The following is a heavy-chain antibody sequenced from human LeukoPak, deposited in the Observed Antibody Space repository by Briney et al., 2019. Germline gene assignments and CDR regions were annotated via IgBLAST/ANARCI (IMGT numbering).Heavy chain of an antibody. CDR2: INGDGSSI. Sequence: GGSLRLSCAASGFTFSNPWMHWVRQGPGKGLVWVSRINGDGSSISYADSVKGRFTISRDNAKNTLYLRMNSLRAEDTAVYFCARGYSNYVDYWGQGTLVTVSS. V-gene: IGHV3-74*01. CDR1: GFTFSNPW. CDR3: ARGYSNYVDY. D-gene: IGHD4-11*01. J-gene: IGHJ4*02.